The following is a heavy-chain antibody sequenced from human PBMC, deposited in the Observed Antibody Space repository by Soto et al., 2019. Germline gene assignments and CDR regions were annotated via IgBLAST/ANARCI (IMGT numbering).Heavy chain of an antibody. CDR3: ARGSDYDFWSGYFDY. CDR2: IYYSGST. Sequence: QVQLQESGPGLVKPSQTLSLTCTVSGGSISSGGYYWSWIRQHPGKGLEWIGYIYYSGSTYYNPSLKSRITISVDTSKNQFSLKLSSVTAADTAVYYCARGSDYDFWSGYFDYWGQGTLVTVSS. V-gene: IGHV4-31*03. D-gene: IGHD3-3*01. J-gene: IGHJ4*02. CDR1: GGSISSGGYY.